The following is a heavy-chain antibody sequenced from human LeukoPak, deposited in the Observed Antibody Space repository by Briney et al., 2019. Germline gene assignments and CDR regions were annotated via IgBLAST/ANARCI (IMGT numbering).Heavy chain of an antibody. J-gene: IGHJ4*02. Sequence: GGSLRLSCAASGFTFSYFSMNWVRQAPGKGLEWVSSISSSPSYIYYADSLKGRFTISRDNAKNSLYLQMNSLRAEDTALYYCARDIAYWGQGTLVTVSS. V-gene: IGHV3-21*01. CDR2: ISSSPSYI. CDR1: GFTFSYFS. CDR3: ARDIAY.